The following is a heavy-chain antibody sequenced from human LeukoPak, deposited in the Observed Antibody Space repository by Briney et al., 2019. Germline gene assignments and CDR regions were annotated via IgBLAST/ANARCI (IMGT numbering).Heavy chain of an antibody. J-gene: IGHJ4*02. CDR3: VGSGTLTGYLY. CDR2: IYYSGSP. V-gene: IGHV4-59*01. CDR1: GGSLSSYY. Sequence: ASETLSLTCTVSGGSLSSYYWTWIRQPPGKGLEWIGYIYYSGSPNYNPSLKSRVTMSVDPYKTQFSLTLHSVTAADTAVYYCVGSGTLTGYLYWGQGALVTVSS. D-gene: IGHD3-9*01.